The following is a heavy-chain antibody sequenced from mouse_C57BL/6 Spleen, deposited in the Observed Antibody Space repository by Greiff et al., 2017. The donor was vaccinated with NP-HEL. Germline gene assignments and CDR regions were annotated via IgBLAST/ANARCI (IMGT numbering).Heavy chain of an antibody. V-gene: IGHV5-4*01. D-gene: IGHD2-4*01. CDR3: AREGDYDYDDAMDY. Sequence: EVQRVESGGGLVKPGGSLKLSCAASGFTFSSYAMSWVRQTPEKRLEWVATISDGGSYTYYPDNVKGRFTISRDNAKNNLYLQMSHLKSEDTAMYYCAREGDYDYDDAMDYWGQGTSVTVSS. J-gene: IGHJ4*01. CDR2: ISDGGSYT. CDR1: GFTFSSYA.